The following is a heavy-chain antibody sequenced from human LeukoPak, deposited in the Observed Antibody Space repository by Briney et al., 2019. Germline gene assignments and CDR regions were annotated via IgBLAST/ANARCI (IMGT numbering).Heavy chain of an antibody. CDR3: ARMVGYDPYYYYGMDV. J-gene: IGHJ6*02. CDR2: IFSNDEK. V-gene: IGHV2-26*01. Sequence: ETLSLTCTVSGGSINSYYWSWIRQPPGKALEWLAHIFSNDEKSYSTSLKSRLTISKDTSKSQVVLTMTNMDPVDTATYYCARMVGYDPYYYYGMDVWGQGTTVTVSS. D-gene: IGHD5-12*01. CDR1: GGSINSYYW.